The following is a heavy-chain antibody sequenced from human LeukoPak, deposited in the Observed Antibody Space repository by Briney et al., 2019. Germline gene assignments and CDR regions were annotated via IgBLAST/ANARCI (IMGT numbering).Heavy chain of an antibody. CDR3: AGGTSYYYSGFDV. CDR1: GFTFSTYS. CDR2: ISYDGSKK. J-gene: IGHJ6*02. D-gene: IGHD3/OR15-3a*01. V-gene: IGHV3-30*04. Sequence: GGSLRLSCAASGFTFSTYSMHWVRQTPGKGLEWVAVISYDGSKKDYADSVKGRFTISRDNSKNTVYLQMNSLRTEDTTVYYCAGGTSYYYSGFDVWGRGTTVTVSS.